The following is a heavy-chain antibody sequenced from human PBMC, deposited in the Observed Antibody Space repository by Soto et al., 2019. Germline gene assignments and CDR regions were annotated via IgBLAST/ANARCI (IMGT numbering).Heavy chain of an antibody. CDR1: GGSFSGYY. CDR2: INHSGST. CDR3: ARDLAIAARGYYYYGMDV. Sequence: SETLSLTCAVYGGSFSGYYWSWIRQPPGKGLEWIGEINHSGSTNYNPSLKSRVTISVDTSKNQFSLKLSSVTAADTAVYYCARDLAIAARGYYYYGMDVWGQGTTVTVSS. D-gene: IGHD6-6*01. V-gene: IGHV4-34*01. J-gene: IGHJ6*02.